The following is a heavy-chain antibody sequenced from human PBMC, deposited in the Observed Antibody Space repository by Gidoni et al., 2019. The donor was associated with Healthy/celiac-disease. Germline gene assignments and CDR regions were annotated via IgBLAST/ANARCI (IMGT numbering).Heavy chain of an antibody. V-gene: IGHV5-51*01. J-gene: IGHJ4*02. D-gene: IGHD3-3*01. CDR1: RYSFTSYW. Sequence: EVQLVQSGAEVKKPGESLKIPCRGSRYSFTSYWIGWLRQTPGKGRGWMGIIYPCDPDTRDSPYFQGYVTMSAEKSISTAYLQWSSLKASDTAMYYCARQGRVLEWLYPDYWGQGTMVTVSS. CDR2: IYPCDPDT. CDR3: ARQGRVLEWLYPDY.